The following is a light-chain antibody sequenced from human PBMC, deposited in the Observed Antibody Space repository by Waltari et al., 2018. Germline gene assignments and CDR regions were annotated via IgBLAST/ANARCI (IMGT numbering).Light chain of an antibody. Sequence: QSALTQPASVSGSPGQSITISCTGTSSDVGGYNYVSWYQQHPGKAPKLMIYEVSNRPSGVSNRFPGSKSGNTASLTISGLQAEDETDYYCSSYTSSSTRDVVFGGGTKLTVL. CDR1: SSDVGGYNY. CDR3: SSYTSSSTRDVV. J-gene: IGLJ2*01. V-gene: IGLV2-14*01. CDR2: EVS.